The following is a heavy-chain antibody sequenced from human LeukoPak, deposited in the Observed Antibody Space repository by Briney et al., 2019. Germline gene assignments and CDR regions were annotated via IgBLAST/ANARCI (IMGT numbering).Heavy chain of an antibody. Sequence: GGSLRLSCAASGFTFSSYAMNWVRQSPVKGLEWVSGISGSGGNSFYADSVKGRFSTPRDNAKNTLYLHMNNLRAEDTAIYYCTKDTLRSGYPSQFDYWGQGILVTVSS. CDR1: GFTFSSYA. D-gene: IGHD5-18*01. V-gene: IGHV3-23*01. CDR2: ISGSGGNS. CDR3: TKDTLRSGYPSQFDY. J-gene: IGHJ4*02.